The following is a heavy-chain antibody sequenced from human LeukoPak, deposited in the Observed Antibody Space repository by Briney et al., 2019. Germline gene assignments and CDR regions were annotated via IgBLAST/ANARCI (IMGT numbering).Heavy chain of an antibody. V-gene: IGHV4-39*07. CDR1: GGSISSGGYY. CDR2: INHSGST. D-gene: IGHD6-13*01. CDR3: ARRKPEGYSSSWYSFTGAFDI. J-gene: IGHJ3*02. Sequence: SETLSLTCTVSGGSISSGGYYWSWIRRPPGKGLEWIGEINHSGSTNYNPSLKSRVTISVDTSKNQFSLKLSSVTAADTAVYYCARRKPEGYSSSWYSFTGAFDIWGQGTMVTVSS.